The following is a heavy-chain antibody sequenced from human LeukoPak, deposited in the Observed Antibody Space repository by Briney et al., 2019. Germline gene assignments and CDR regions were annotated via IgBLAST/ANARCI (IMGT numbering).Heavy chain of an antibody. Sequence: GGPLRLSCAASGFTFSSYAMSWVRQAPGKGLEWVSAISGSGGSTYYADSVKGRFTIARDNSKNTLYLQMNSLRAEDTAVYYCARGMIVVVITTFDYWGQGTLVTVSS. CDR1: GFTFSSYA. D-gene: IGHD3-22*01. V-gene: IGHV3-23*01. CDR2: ISGSGGST. CDR3: ARGMIVVVITTFDY. J-gene: IGHJ4*02.